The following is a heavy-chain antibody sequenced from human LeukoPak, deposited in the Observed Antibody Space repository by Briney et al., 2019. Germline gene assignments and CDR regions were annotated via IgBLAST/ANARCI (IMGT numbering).Heavy chain of an antibody. Sequence: ASVKVSYKASGYTFTGYYMHWVRQAPGQGLEWMGWINPNSGGTNYAQKFQGRVTMTRDTSISTAYMELSRLRSDDTAVYYCAGDGQWLVLAGPDYWGQGTLVTVSS. D-gene: IGHD6-19*01. CDR2: INPNSGGT. CDR3: AGDGQWLVLAGPDY. J-gene: IGHJ4*02. CDR1: GYTFTGYY. V-gene: IGHV1-2*02.